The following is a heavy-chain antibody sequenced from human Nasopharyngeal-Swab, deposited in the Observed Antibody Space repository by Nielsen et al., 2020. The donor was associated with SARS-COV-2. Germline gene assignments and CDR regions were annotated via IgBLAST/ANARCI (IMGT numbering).Heavy chain of an antibody. CDR1: GFTFSDYY. CDR3: ARVNPASGSYYDAIDI. Sequence: GESLKISCAASGFTFSDYYMSWIRQAPGKGLEWVSYISSSGSTIYYADSVKGRFTISRDNAKNSLYLQMNSLKTEDTAVYYCARVNPASGSYYDAIDIWGQGTMVTASS. CDR2: ISSSGSTI. D-gene: IGHD3-10*01. V-gene: IGHV3-11*01. J-gene: IGHJ3*02.